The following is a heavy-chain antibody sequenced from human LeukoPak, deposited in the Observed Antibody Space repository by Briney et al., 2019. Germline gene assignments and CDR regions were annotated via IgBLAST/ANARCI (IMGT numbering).Heavy chain of an antibody. Sequence: PSETLSLTCTVSGGSISSYYWSWIRQPPGKGLEWIGYIYYSGSTNYNPSLKSRVTISVDTSKNQFSLKLSSVTAADTAVYYCVRLKYYYDSSGYYGTPYYYYYYGMDVWGQGTTVTVSS. CDR3: VRLKYYYDSSGYYGTPYYYYYYGMDV. J-gene: IGHJ6*02. D-gene: IGHD3-22*01. CDR2: IYYSGST. CDR1: GGSISSYY. V-gene: IGHV4-59*01.